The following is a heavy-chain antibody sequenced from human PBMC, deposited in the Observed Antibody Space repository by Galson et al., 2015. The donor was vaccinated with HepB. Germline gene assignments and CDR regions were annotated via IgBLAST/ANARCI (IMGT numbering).Heavy chain of an antibody. CDR3: TRDLPDY. J-gene: IGHJ4*02. Sequence: SLRLSCAASGFTFGDYAMTWVRQAPGKGLEWVGFIRSKTYGGTTEYAASVKGRFTISRDDSKSGAYLQMNSLKTEDTAVYYCTRDLPDYWGQGTLVTDSS. V-gene: IGHV3-49*04. CDR1: GFTFGDYA. CDR2: IRSKTYGGTT.